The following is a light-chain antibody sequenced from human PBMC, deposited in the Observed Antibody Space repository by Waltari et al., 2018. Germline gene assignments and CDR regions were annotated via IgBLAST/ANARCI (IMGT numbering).Light chain of an antibody. Sequence: QSALTQPASVSGSPGQSITISCTGTSSDVGGYIYFSWYQQHPGNAPKLMIYEVSNRPSGVSNRFSGSKSGNTASLTISGLQAEDEADYYCSSYTSSSTRVFGGGTKLTVL. V-gene: IGLV2-14*01. CDR2: EVS. J-gene: IGLJ3*02. CDR1: SSDVGGYIY. CDR3: SSYTSSSTRV.